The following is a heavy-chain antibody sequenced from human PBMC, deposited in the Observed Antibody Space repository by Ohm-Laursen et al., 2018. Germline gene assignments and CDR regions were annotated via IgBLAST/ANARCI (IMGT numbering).Heavy chain of an antibody. CDR3: TRDPGSVGPAFAN. Sequence: GSLRLSCSASGFTFRRDAMSWVRQAPGRGLEWVSSLSDNGAKTYYADSVKGRFTISRDNSKSTLYLQLNTLRAEDTAIYYCTRDPGSVGPAFANWGQGTPVTVSS. D-gene: IGHD2-2*01. CDR1: GFTFRRDA. CDR2: LSDNGAKT. V-gene: IGHV3-23*01. J-gene: IGHJ4*02.